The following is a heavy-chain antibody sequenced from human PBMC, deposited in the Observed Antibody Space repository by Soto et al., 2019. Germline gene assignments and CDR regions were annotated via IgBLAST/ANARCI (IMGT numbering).Heavy chain of an antibody. Sequence: ASVKVSCKVSGYTLTELSMHWVRQAPGKGLEWMGGFDPEDGETIYAQKFQGRVTMTEDTSTDTAYMELSSLRSEDTAVYYCAAPMGTGTFGISYFDYWGQGTLVTVSS. J-gene: IGHJ4*02. CDR3: AAPMGTGTFGISYFDY. CDR1: GYTLTELS. D-gene: IGHD1-7*01. CDR2: FDPEDGET. V-gene: IGHV1-24*01.